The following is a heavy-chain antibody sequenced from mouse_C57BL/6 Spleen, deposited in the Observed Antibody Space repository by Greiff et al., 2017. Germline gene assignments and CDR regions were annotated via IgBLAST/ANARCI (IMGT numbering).Heavy chain of an antibody. J-gene: IGHJ4*01. CDR2: IRSKSNNYAT. CDR1: GFSFNTYA. V-gene: IGHV10-1*01. D-gene: IGHD4-1*01. Sequence: DVMLVESGGGLVQPKGSLKLSCAASGFSFNTYAMTWVRQAPGKGLEWVARIRSKSNNYATYYADSVKDRFTISRDDSESMLYLQMNNLKTEDTAMYYCAKLGDYAMDYWGQGTSVTVSS. CDR3: AKLGDYAMDY.